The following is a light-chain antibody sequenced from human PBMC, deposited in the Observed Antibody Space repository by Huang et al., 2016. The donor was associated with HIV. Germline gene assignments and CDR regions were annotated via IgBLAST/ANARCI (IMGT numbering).Light chain of an antibody. Sequence: EIVLTQSPGTLSLAPGERASLSCRASQSVSRRYFAWYQQRPGQAPRLLIYDTSIRATDIPDRFSGSGSGTDFTLTISRLEPEDFVIYYCQQYGSSPPYTFGQGTKLEIK. V-gene: IGKV3-20*01. CDR1: QSVSRRY. J-gene: IGKJ2*01. CDR2: DTS. CDR3: QQYGSSPPYT.